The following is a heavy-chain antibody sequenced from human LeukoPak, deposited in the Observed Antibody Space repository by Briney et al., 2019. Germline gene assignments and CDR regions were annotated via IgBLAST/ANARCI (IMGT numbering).Heavy chain of an antibody. Sequence: SETLSLTWAVYGASFSGYYWGWIRQSPGKGLEWIGEIFHSGTTNYNPSLKSRVTMSVDTSKNHFSLKLRSVTAADTAVYYCARHARVAAHTNHLDYWGQGTLVTVSS. D-gene: IGHD6-6*01. J-gene: IGHJ4*02. CDR1: GASFSGYY. CDR2: IFHSGTT. V-gene: IGHV4-34*12. CDR3: ARHARVAAHTNHLDY.